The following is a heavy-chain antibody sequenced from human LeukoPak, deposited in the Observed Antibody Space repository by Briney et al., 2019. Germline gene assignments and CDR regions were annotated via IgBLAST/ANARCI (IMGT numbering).Heavy chain of an antibody. CDR3: ASVYDSSGYYWYFDL. CDR1: GGSISSGDYY. J-gene: IGHJ2*01. D-gene: IGHD3-22*01. V-gene: IGHV4-61*08. Sequence: SETLSLTCTVSGGSISSGDYYWSWIRQPPGKGLEWIGNIYNSGSTNYNPSLKSRVTISVDTSKNQFSLKLSSVTAADTAVYYCASVYDSSGYYWYFDLWGRGTLVTVSS. CDR2: IYNSGST.